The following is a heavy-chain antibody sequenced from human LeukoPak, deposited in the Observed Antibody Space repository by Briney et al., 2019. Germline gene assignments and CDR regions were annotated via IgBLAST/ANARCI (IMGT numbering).Heavy chain of an antibody. J-gene: IGHJ1*01. CDR1: GYTFTSYG. Sequence: ASVKVSCKASGYTFTSYGISWVRQAPGQGLEWMGWISGYNANTNYAQKFQGRVTMTTDTSTTTACMELRSLRSDDTAVYYCARGMDYGDYVEYFHHWGQGTLVTVSS. D-gene: IGHD4-17*01. CDR2: ISGYNANT. CDR3: ARGMDYGDYVEYFHH. V-gene: IGHV1-18*04.